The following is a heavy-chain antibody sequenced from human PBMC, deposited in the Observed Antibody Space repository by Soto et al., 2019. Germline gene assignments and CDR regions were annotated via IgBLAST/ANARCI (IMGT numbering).Heavy chain of an antibody. CDR3: AQLRGYDGGAFDF. J-gene: IGHJ4*02. V-gene: IGHV3-23*01. CDR1: GFTFSRYA. Sequence: GWSLRLSCAASGFTFSRYAMSLVRQAPGKGLEWVSVISDNGGTTYYADSVKGRFTISRDNSKSTVYLQMNSVRADDTAIYYCAQLRGYDGGAFDFWGTGTLVTVSS. CDR2: ISDNGGTT. D-gene: IGHD3-16*01.